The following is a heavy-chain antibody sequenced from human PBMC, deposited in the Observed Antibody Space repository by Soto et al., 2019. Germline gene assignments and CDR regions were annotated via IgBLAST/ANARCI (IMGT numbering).Heavy chain of an antibody. J-gene: IGHJ5*02. Sequence: QVQLVQSGAEVKKPGASVKVSCKASGYTFTSYGISWVRQAPGQGLEWMGWISAYNGNTNYAQKLQGRVPMTTDTSTSTAYMELRSLRSDDTAVYYCARDIVVVPAAIVPPWFDPWGQGTLVTVSS. CDR2: ISAYNGNT. D-gene: IGHD2-2*01. CDR3: ARDIVVVPAAIVPPWFDP. CDR1: GYTFTSYG. V-gene: IGHV1-18*01.